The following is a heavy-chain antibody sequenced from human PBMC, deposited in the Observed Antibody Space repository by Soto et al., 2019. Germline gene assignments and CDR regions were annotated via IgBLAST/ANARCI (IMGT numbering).Heavy chain of an antibody. J-gene: IGHJ4*02. CDR1: GYTLTELS. D-gene: IGHD6-19*01. V-gene: IGHV1-24*01. CDR2: FDPEDDET. Sequence: ASVKVSCKVSGYTLTELSMHWVRQAPGKGLEWMGGFDPEDDETIYAQNFQGRVTMTEDTSTDTAHMELSSLRSEDTAVYYCATYLFTSGSFDFWGQGTLVTVSS. CDR3: ATYLFTSGSFDF.